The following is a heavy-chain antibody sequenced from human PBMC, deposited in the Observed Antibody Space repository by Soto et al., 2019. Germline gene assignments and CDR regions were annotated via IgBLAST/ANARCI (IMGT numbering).Heavy chain of an antibody. CDR1: GFTFSTYF. V-gene: IGHV3-23*04. CDR3: XXGKVFWAV. J-gene: IGHJ6*02. CDR2: LSGSGDAA. D-gene: IGHD3-16*01. Sequence: EVQLVESGGSLVQPGGSLTLSCAASGFTFSTYFMSWVRLTPGKRPEWLSALSGSGDAAFYADSVRGRFTISRDNSKXXXXXXXXXXXXXXXXXXXXXXGKVFWAVWGQGTTVIV.